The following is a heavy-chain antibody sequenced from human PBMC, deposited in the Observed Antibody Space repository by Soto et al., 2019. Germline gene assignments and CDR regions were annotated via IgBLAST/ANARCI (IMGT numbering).Heavy chain of an antibody. CDR2: IICSGVST. Sequence: SVIICSGVSTSYADSVKGRFTISRDNSKNTLFLQMNSLRAEDTAVYYCAKTLLYDFWSGYSRSPSHFDYWGQGTLVTVSS. D-gene: IGHD3-3*01. V-gene: IGHV3-23*01. CDR3: AKTLLYDFWSGYSRSPSHFDY. J-gene: IGHJ4*02.